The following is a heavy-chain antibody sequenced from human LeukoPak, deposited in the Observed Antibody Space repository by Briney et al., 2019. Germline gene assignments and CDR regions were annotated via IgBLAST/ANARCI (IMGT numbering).Heavy chain of an antibody. Sequence: LETPSPPRAVYGGAFSGYYLTWVRPPPGKGLEWIGEVNHSGRTNYNPSLESRVTIAIDTSKIQFSLKLNSVTAADTAVYYCARGPYYYGSGNSYNRLSVVDWGQGTLVTVSS. CDR1: GGAFSGYY. V-gene: IGHV4-34*01. CDR2: VNHSGRT. J-gene: IGHJ4*02. CDR3: ARGPYYYGSGNSYNRLSVVD. D-gene: IGHD3-10*01.